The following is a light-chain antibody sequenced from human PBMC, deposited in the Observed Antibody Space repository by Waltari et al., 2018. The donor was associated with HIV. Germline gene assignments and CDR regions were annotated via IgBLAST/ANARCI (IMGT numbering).Light chain of an antibody. V-gene: IGKV3-20*01. CDR3: QQYGSLYT. CDR1: QRFSRSY. CDR2: DAS. Sequence: PGERATLSCRASQRFSRSYLAWYQQKPGQAPRLLIYDASSRATGIPDRFGGSGSGTDFILTISRLEPEDFAVYYCQQYGSLYTFGQGTKLEIK. J-gene: IGKJ2*01.